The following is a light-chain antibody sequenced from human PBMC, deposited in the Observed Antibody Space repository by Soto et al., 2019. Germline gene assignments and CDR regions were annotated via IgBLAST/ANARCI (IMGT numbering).Light chain of an antibody. J-gene: IGKJ1*01. CDR3: QHYNSYSEA. Sequence: EIVMTQSPATLSVSPGERATLSCRASQSVSSNLAWYQQKPGQAPRLLIYGASTRATGIPARFSGSGSGTEFTLTTSSLQPDDFATYYCQHYNSYSEAFGQGTKVDIK. V-gene: IGKV3-15*01. CDR1: QSVSSN. CDR2: GAS.